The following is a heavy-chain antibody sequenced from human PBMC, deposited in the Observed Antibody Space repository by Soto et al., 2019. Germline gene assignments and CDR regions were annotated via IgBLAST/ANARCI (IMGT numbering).Heavy chain of an antibody. CDR3: ARDMLAAGVLYYYYYGMDV. Sequence: EVQLVESGGGWVQPGGSLRLSCAASGFTFSSYDMHWVRQATGKGLEWVSAIGTAGDTYYPGSVKGRFTISRENAKNSLYLQMNSLRAEDTAVYYCARDMLAAGVLYYYYYGMDVWGQGTTVTVSS. J-gene: IGHJ6*02. V-gene: IGHV3-13*01. D-gene: IGHD6-13*01. CDR1: GFTFSSYD. CDR2: IGTAGDT.